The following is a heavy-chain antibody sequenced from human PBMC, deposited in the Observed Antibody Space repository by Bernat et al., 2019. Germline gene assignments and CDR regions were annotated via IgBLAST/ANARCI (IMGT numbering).Heavy chain of an antibody. Sequence: EVQLLESGGGLVQPGGSLRLSCAASGFTFSNYAINWVRQAPGKGLEWVSAISDSGGDTYYADSVKGRFTISRDNSKNTLYLQMNSLRAEDTALYYCAKDHRHVDTAMSYDYWGQGTLVTVSS. D-gene: IGHD5-18*01. CDR3: AKDHRHVDTAMSYDY. CDR1: GFTFSNYA. J-gene: IGHJ4*02. V-gene: IGHV3-23*01. CDR2: ISDSGGDT.